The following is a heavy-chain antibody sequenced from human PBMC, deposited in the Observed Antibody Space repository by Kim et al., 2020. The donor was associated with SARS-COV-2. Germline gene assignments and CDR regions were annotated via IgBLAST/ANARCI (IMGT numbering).Heavy chain of an antibody. CDR3: ARSLRYFDWLNYYGMDV. V-gene: IGHV3-53*01. Sequence: VKGRFTISRDNPKNTLYLQMNSLRAEDTAVYYCARSLRYFDWLNYYGMDVWGQGTTVTVSS. D-gene: IGHD3-9*01. J-gene: IGHJ6*02.